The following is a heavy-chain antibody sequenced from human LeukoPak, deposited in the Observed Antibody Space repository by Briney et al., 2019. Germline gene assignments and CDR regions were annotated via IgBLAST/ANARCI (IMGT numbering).Heavy chain of an antibody. J-gene: IGHJ4*02. CDR3: ARAIATKGSGSTDFDY. CDR2: IIPIFGTA. Sequence: GASVKVSCKASGYTFTDYYMHWVRQAPGQGLEWMGGIIPIFGTANYAQKFQGRVTITADESTSTAYMELSSLRSEDTAVYYCARAIATKGSGSTDFDYWGQGTLVTVSS. D-gene: IGHD3-10*01. CDR1: GYTFTDYY. V-gene: IGHV1-69*13.